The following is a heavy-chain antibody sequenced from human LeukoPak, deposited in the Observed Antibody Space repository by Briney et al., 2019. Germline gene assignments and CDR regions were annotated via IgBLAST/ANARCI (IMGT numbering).Heavy chain of an antibody. V-gene: IGHV4-61*02. Sequence: SQTLSLTCTVSGGSISSGGYYWSWIRQPAGKGLEWIGRIYTSGSTNYNPSLKSRVTMSVDTSKNQFSLKLSSVTAADTAVYYCARAGGSSGWYDRDKNWFDPWGQGTLVTVSS. J-gene: IGHJ5*02. CDR1: GGSISSGGYY. D-gene: IGHD6-19*01. CDR2: IYTSGST. CDR3: ARAGGSSGWYDRDKNWFDP.